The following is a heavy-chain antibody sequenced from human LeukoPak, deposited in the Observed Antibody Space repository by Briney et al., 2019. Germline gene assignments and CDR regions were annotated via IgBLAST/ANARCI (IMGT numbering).Heavy chain of an antibody. V-gene: IGHV3-23*01. D-gene: IGHD6-13*01. CDR3: AKDKQQQANDAFDL. CDR1: GFTFSSYA. J-gene: IGHJ3*01. Sequence: PGESLRLSCAASGFTFSSYAMSWVRQAPGKGLEWVSDISGRGGTTHYADSVKGRFSISRDNSKNTLYLQMDSLRAEDTAVYYCAKDKQQQANDAFDLWGQGTMVTVSS. CDR2: ISGRGGTT.